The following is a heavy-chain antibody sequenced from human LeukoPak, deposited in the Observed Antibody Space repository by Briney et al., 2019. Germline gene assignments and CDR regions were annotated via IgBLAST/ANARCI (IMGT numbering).Heavy chain of an antibody. V-gene: IGHV4-34*01. J-gene: IGHJ4*02. CDR3: ATRHDDSSGYPDY. Sequence: SETLSLTCAVYGGSFSGYYWRWIRQPPGKGLEWIGEINHSGSTNYNPSLKSRVTISVDTSKNQFSLKLSSVTAADTAVYYCATRHDDSSGYPDYWGQGTLVTVSS. CDR1: GGSFSGYY. D-gene: IGHD3-22*01. CDR2: INHSGST.